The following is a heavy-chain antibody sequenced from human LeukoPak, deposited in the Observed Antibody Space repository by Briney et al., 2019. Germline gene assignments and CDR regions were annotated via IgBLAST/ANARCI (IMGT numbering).Heavy chain of an antibody. Sequence: GASVKVSCKASGYTFTNYDISWVRQAPGQGLEWMGWISANNGNTNYAQKLQGRVTMTTDTSTTTAYMELRSLRSDDTAVYYCARERGDYDDAFDIWGQGTMVTVSS. D-gene: IGHD4-17*01. V-gene: IGHV1-18*01. CDR3: ARERGDYDDAFDI. CDR2: ISANNGNT. CDR1: GYTFTNYD. J-gene: IGHJ3*02.